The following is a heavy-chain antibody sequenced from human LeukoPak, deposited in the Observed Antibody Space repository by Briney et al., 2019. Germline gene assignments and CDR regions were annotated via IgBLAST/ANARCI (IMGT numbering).Heavy chain of an antibody. CDR1: GFTFDDYA. D-gene: IGHD6-13*01. Sequence: GGSLRLSCAASGFTFDDYAMHWVRQAPGKGLEWVSLITWDGDSTYYADSVKGRFTISRDNSENYLYLQMNSLRAEDTALYYCAKGTSSWHEFDSWGQGTLVTVSS. CDR2: ITWDGDST. J-gene: IGHJ4*02. CDR3: AKGTSSWHEFDS. V-gene: IGHV3-43D*03.